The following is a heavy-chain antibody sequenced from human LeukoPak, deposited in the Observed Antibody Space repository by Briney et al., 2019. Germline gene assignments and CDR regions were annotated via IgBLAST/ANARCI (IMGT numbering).Heavy chain of an antibody. V-gene: IGHV1-2*02. D-gene: IGHD6-19*01. Sequence: ASVKVSCKASGYTFTGYYMHWVRQAPGQGLEWMGWINPNSGGTNYAQKFQGRVTMTRDTSISTAYMELSRLRSDDTAVYYCARFAVHRRLTVAGQFGLDYWGQGTLVTVSS. CDR2: INPNSGGT. CDR1: GYTFTGYY. J-gene: IGHJ4*02. CDR3: ARFAVHRRLTVAGQFGLDY.